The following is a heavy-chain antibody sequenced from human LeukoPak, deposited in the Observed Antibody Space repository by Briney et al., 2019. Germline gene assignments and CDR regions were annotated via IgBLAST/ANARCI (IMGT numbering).Heavy chain of an antibody. CDR2: ISAYNGNT. V-gene: IGHV1-18*01. CDR1: GYTFTSYG. D-gene: IGHD3-9*01. CDR3: AREFMTYYDILTGYYSGEGFDY. Sequence: ASVKVSCKASGYTFTSYGISWVRQAPGQGLEWMGWISAYNGNTNYAQKLQGRVTMTTDTSTSTAYMELRSLRSDDTAVYYCAREFMTYYDILTGYYSGEGFDYWGQGTLVTVSS. J-gene: IGHJ4*02.